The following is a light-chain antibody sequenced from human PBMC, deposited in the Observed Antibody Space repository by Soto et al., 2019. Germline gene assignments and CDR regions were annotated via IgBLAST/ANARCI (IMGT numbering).Light chain of an antibody. V-gene: IGKV1-6*01. Sequence: RAPASLSSTVSERVTNTCLASQDIRNDLGWYQQKPGKAPKLLIYAASSLQSGVPSRFSGSGSGTDFTLTISSLQPEDFATYYCQQANSFPLTFGGGTKVDIK. CDR3: QQANSFPLT. J-gene: IGKJ4*01. CDR2: AAS. CDR1: QDIRND.